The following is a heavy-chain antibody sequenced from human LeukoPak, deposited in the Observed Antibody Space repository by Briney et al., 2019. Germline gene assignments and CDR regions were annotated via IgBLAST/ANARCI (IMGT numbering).Heavy chain of an antibody. Sequence: SQTLSLTCTVSGGSISSGNYYWSWVRQPAGGGLEWIGRIYTRGGPTANPSLKSRVTISVDTSKNQFSLKLSSVTAADTAVYYCARAHLATIVAPFDYWGQGTLVTVSS. J-gene: IGHJ4*02. CDR2: IYTRGGP. CDR3: ARAHLATIVAPFDY. CDR1: GGSISSGNYY. V-gene: IGHV4-61*02. D-gene: IGHD5-12*01.